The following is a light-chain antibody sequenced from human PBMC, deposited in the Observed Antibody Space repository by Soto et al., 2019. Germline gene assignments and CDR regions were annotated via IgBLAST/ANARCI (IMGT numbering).Light chain of an antibody. CDR1: SSDVGGYNY. CDR2: EVS. J-gene: IGLJ1*01. Sequence: QSALTQPASVSGSPGQSITISCTGTSSDVGGYNYVSWYQQHPGKAPKLMIYEVSNRPSGVSNRFSGSKSGNTASLTISGLQAEDEADYYCSSYTSSSTLVVFGTGTQLPS. CDR3: SSYTSSSTLVV. V-gene: IGLV2-14*01.